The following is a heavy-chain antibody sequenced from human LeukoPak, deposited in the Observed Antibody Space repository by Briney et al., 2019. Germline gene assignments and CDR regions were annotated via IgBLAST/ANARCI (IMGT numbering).Heavy chain of an antibody. Sequence: SETLSLTCTVSGGSISSYYWSWIRQPPGKGLEWIGYIYYSGSTNYNPSLKSRVTISVDTSKNQFSLKLSSVTAADTAVYCCARDLGCGGDCYAFGIWGQGTMVTVSS. V-gene: IGHV4-59*01. J-gene: IGHJ3*02. CDR3: ARDLGCGGDCYAFGI. D-gene: IGHD2-21*02. CDR1: GGSISSYY. CDR2: IYYSGST.